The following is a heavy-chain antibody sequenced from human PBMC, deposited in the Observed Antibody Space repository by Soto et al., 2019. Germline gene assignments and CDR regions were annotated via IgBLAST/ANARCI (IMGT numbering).Heavy chain of an antibody. CDR3: ARGYDYDYVWGSYSQGY. CDR1: GYTFTSYG. V-gene: IGHV1-18*01. J-gene: IGHJ4*02. D-gene: IGHD3-16*01. Sequence: ASVKVSCKASGYTFTSYGISWVRQAPGQGLEWMGWISAYNGNTNYAQKLQGRVTMTTDTSTSTAYMELRSLRSDDTAVYYCARGYDYDYVWGSYSQGYWGQGTLVTVS. CDR2: ISAYNGNT.